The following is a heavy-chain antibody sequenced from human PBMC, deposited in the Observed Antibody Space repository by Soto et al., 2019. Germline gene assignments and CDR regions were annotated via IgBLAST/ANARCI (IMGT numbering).Heavy chain of an antibody. V-gene: IGHV1-18*01. J-gene: IGHJ6*02. CDR3: ARDMTMIVVLTHYYYYGMDV. Sequence: TSVKVSCKASGYTFTSYGISWVRQAPGQGLEWMGWISAYNGNTNYAQKLQGRVTMTTDTSTSTAYMELRSLRSDDTAVYYCARDMTMIVVLTHYYYYGMDVWGQGTTVTVSS. CDR1: GYTFTSYG. D-gene: IGHD3-22*01. CDR2: ISAYNGNT.